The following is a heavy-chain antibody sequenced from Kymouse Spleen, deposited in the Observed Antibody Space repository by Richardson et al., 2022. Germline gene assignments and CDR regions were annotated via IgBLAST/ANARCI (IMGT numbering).Heavy chain of an antibody. CDR1: GYTFTSYA. CDR3: AREGAVAAFYYFDY. CDR2: INAGNGNT. D-gene: IGHD6-19*01. Sequence: QVQLVQSGAEVKKPGASVKVSCKASGYTFTSYAMHWVRQAPGQRLEWMGWINAGNGNTKYSQKFQGRVTITRDTSASTAYMELSSLRSEDTAVYYCAREGAVAAFYYFDYWGQGTLVTVSS. J-gene: IGHJ4*02. V-gene: IGHV1-3*01.